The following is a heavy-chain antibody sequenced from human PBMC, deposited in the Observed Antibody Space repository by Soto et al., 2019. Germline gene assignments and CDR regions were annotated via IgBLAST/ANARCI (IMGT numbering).Heavy chain of an antibody. D-gene: IGHD6-13*01. Sequence: PGGSLRLSCAASGFTFDDYAMHWVRQASGKGLEWVSGISWNSGSIGYADSVKGRFTISRDNAKNSLYLQMNSLRAEDTALYYCAKDQGYSSSWYGMDVWGQGTTVTVSS. CDR1: GFTFDDYA. CDR3: AKDQGYSSSWYGMDV. J-gene: IGHJ6*02. V-gene: IGHV3-9*01. CDR2: ISWNSGSI.